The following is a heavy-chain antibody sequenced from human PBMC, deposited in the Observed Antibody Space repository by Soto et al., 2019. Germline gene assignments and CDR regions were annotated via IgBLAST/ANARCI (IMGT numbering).Heavy chain of an antibody. D-gene: IGHD6-6*01. CDR3: ARNVRQLVAPPYYYYYYMDV. CDR2: IYYSGST. Sequence: QLQLQESGPGLVKPSETLSLTCTVSGGSISSSSYYWSWIRQPPGKGLEWIGSIYYSGSTYYNPSLQSRVTISVDTSKNQFSLKLSSVAAADTAVYYCARNVRQLVAPPYYYYYYMDVWGKGTTVTVSS. J-gene: IGHJ6*03. CDR1: GGSISSSSYY. V-gene: IGHV4-39*01.